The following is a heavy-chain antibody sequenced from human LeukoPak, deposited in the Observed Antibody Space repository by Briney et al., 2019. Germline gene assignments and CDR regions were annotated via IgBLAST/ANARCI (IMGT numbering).Heavy chain of an antibody. CDR2: IIPIFGTT. CDR3: ARGVRNSGSYYIDY. CDR1: GGTLSSYA. V-gene: IGHV1-69*13. Sequence: SVKVSCKTSGGTLSSYAISWVRQAPGQGLEWMGGIIPIFGTTNYARDFQGRVTITADESTSIAYMELSSLRSEDTAVYYCARGVRNSGSYYIDYWGQGTQVTVSS. D-gene: IGHD1-26*01. J-gene: IGHJ4*02.